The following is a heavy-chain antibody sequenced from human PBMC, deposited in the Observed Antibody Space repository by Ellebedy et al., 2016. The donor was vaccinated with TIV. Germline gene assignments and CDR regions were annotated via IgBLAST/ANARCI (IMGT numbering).Heavy chain of an antibody. V-gene: IGHV3-7*01. CDR3: ATDKVCFTFDI. CDR1: GFTFSSYA. CDR2: INQDGRTT. Sequence: GESLKISCIASGFTFSSYAMHWVHQAPGQGLEWVANINQDGRTTNYVDSVKGRFTISRDNAKNSLYLQLNSLRVDDTAMYYCATDKVCFTFDIWGRGTMVTVSS. J-gene: IGHJ3*02.